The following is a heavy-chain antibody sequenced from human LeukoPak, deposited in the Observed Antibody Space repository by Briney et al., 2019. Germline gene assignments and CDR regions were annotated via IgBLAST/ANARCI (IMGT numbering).Heavy chain of an antibody. J-gene: IGHJ3*02. CDR2: ISAYNGNT. D-gene: IGHD3-10*01. V-gene: IGHV1-18*01. CDR3: ARLQFLWFGGAGAFDI. CDR1: GYTFTSYG. Sequence: ASVKVSCKASGYTFTSYGISWVRQAPGQGLEWMGWISAYNGNTNYAQKLQGRVTMTTDTSTSTAYMELRSLRSDDTAVYYCARLQFLWFGGAGAFDIWAKGQWSPSLQ.